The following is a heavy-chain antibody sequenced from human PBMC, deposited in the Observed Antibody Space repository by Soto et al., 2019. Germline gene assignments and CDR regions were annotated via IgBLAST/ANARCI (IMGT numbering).Heavy chain of an antibody. Sequence: QITLKESGPTLVKPTQTLTLTCTFSGFSLSTSGVGVGWIRQPPGKALEWLALIYWDDDKRYSPSLRSRLTISNDTSKNQVVLTMTNMDPADTPTYYCIQSRCGGDCLQSYASHYYYSLDVWGQGTTVAVSS. D-gene: IGHD2-21*02. J-gene: IGHJ6*02. V-gene: IGHV2-5*02. CDR1: GFSLSTSGVG. CDR2: IYWDDDK. CDR3: IQSRCGGDCLQSYASHYYYSLDV.